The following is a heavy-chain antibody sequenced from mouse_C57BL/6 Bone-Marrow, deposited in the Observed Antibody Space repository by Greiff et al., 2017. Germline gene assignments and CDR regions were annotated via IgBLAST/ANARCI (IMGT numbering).Heavy chain of an antibody. J-gene: IGHJ4*01. Sequence: QVQLQQSGAELMKPGASVKLSCKATGYTFTGYWIEWVKQRPGHGLEWIGEILPGSGSTNYNEKFKGKATFTAATSSNTAYMQRSSLTTEESAIYCGAKGDYDGRLYYYGRDYWGQGTSVTVSS. CDR1: GYTFTGYW. D-gene: IGHD2-4*01. CDR3: AKGDYDGRLYYYGRDY. V-gene: IGHV1-9*01. CDR2: ILPGSGST.